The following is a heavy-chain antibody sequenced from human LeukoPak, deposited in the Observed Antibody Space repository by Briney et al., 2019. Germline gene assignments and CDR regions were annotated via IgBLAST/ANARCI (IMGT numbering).Heavy chain of an antibody. CDR3: ARRFYYAMDV. V-gene: IGHV1-2*02. Sequence: ASVKVSCKASGYSFTGYFMQWVRQAPGQGLEWIGWINPNSGDTNYAQKFQGRVTMTRDTSISTAYMELSRLRSDDAAVYYCARRFYYAMDVWGQGTTVTVSS. CDR1: GYSFTGYF. D-gene: IGHD3-16*01. J-gene: IGHJ6*02. CDR2: INPNSGDT.